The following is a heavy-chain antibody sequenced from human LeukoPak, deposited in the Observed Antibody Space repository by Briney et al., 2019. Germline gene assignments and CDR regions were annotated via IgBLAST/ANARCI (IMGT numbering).Heavy chain of an antibody. J-gene: IGHJ4*02. CDR2: INHSGST. CDR1: GGSFSGYY. CDR3: ARGVVAAAGRTFDF. V-gene: IGHV4-34*01. D-gene: IGHD6-13*01. Sequence: PSETLSLTCAVYGGSFSGYYWSWIRQPPGKGLEWIGEINHSGSTNYNPSLKSRVTISVDTSKNQFSLKLSSVTAADTAIYYCARGVVAAAGRTFDFWGQGTLVTVSS.